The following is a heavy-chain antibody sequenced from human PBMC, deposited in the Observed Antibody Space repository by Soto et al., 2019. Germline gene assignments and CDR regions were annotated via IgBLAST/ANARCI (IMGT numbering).Heavy chain of an antibody. J-gene: IGHJ6*02. V-gene: IGHV4-39*07. CDR2: IYYSGTT. CDR3: ASAGYSYGHRGYYYGMDV. D-gene: IGHD5-18*01. Sequence: SSETLSLPCTVSGGSISSSSYYCGWIRQPPGKGLEWIGYIYYSGTTYYNPSLKSRVTMSVDTSKNQVSLKLTSVTAVDTAVYYCASAGYSYGHRGYYYGMDVWGQGTTVTVSS. CDR1: GGSISSSSYY.